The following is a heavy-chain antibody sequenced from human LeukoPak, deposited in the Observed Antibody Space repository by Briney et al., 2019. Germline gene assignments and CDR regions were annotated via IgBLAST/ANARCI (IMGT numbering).Heavy chain of an antibody. D-gene: IGHD3-10*01. CDR3: ARDLYYYGSGSYLADDY. CDR2: IKGDGSVQ. Sequence: GGSLRLPCVASGFTFSTSWMNWVRQAPGKGLEWVANIKGDGSVQSYVDSVKGRFTISRDNARNSLYLQMNSLRAEDTAVYYCARDLYYYGSGSYLADDYWGQGTLVTVSS. V-gene: IGHV3-7*01. CDR1: GFTFSTSW. J-gene: IGHJ4*02.